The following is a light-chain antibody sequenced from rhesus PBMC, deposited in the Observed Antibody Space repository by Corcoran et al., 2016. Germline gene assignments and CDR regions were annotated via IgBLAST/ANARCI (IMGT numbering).Light chain of an antibody. CDR3: QQYSSSPFT. V-gene: IGKV1-22*01. CDR2: KAS. Sequence: DIQMTQSPSSLSASVGDTVTITCRASQSISSWFAWYQQKPGKAPKLLIYKASTLQSGVPSRFSGSGSVTDFTLTISSLQSEDFATYYCQQYSSSPFTFGPGTKLDIK. J-gene: IGKJ3*01. CDR1: QSISSW.